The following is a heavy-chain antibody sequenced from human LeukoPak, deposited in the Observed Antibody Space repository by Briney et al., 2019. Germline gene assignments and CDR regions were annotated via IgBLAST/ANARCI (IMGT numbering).Heavy chain of an antibody. D-gene: IGHD3-22*01. CDR1: GYTFTGYY. Sequence: ASVKVSCKASGYTFTGYYMHWVRQAPGRGPEWMGWIKPNSGDTNYAQKFQGRVTMTRDTSVSTAYMELSRLRSDDTAVYYCVRVSRVYYDTTGRIFDYWGQGTLVTVSS. V-gene: IGHV1-2*02. J-gene: IGHJ4*02. CDR3: VRVSRVYYDTTGRIFDY. CDR2: IKPNSGDT.